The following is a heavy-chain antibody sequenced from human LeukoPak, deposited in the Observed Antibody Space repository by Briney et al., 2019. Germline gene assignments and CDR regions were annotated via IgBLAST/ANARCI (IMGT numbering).Heavy chain of an antibody. CDR3: AREGIAAAGTGGDY. D-gene: IGHD6-13*01. Sequence: GGSLRLSCAASGFTFSSYSMNWVRQAPGKGLEWVSSISSSSSYIYYADSVKGRFTISRDNAKNSLYLQMNSLRAEDTAVYCCAREGIAAAGTGGDYWGQGTLVTVSS. CDR2: ISSSSSYI. CDR1: GFTFSSYS. J-gene: IGHJ4*02. V-gene: IGHV3-21*01.